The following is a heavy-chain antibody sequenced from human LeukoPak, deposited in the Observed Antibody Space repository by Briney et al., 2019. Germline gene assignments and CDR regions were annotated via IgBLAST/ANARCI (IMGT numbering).Heavy chain of an antibody. Sequence: PSETLSLTCTVSGGSISSYYWSWIRQPPGKGLEWIGYIYYSGSTNYNPSLKSRVTISVDTSENQFSLKMTSVTAADTAIYYCARDHGWSGFNWFDPWGQGALVTVSS. CDR3: ARDHGWSGFNWFDP. V-gene: IGHV4-59*01. CDR2: IYYSGST. J-gene: IGHJ5*02. D-gene: IGHD3-3*01. CDR1: GGSISSYY.